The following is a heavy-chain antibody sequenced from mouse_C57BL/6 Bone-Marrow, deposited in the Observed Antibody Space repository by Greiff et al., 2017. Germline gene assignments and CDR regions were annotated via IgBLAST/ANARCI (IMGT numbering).Heavy chain of an antibody. CDR3: ANYGGSRSDCDMYY. CDR1: GYTFTDYY. D-gene: IGHD1-1*01. Sequence: EVQLQQSGPELVKPGASVKISCKASGYTFTDYYMNWVKQSHGKSLEWIGDINPNTGGTSYNQKFKGKATLTVDKSSSTAYMELHSLTSEDSAVYYCANYGGSRSDCDMYYWGQGTAVTVSS. CDR2: INPNTGGT. J-gene: IGHJ4*01. V-gene: IGHV1-26*01.